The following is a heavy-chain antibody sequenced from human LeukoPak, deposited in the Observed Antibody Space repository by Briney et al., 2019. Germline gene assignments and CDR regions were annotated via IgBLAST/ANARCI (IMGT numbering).Heavy chain of an antibody. CDR3: ASYSSSWDHRGWFDP. CDR1: GGSISSGDYY. D-gene: IGHD6-13*01. V-gene: IGHV4-61*08. J-gene: IGHJ5*02. CDR2: IYYSGST. Sequence: SETLSLTCTVSGGSISSGDYYWSWIRQPPGKGLEWIGYIYYSGSTNYNPSLKSRVTISVDTSKNQFSLKLSSVTAADTAVYYCASYSSSWDHRGWFDPWGQGTLVTVSS.